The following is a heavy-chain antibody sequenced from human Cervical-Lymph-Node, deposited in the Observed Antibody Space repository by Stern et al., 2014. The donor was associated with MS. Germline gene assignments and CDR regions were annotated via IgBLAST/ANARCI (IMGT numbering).Heavy chain of an antibody. CDR1: GGTFSIHT. V-gene: IGHV1-69*01. J-gene: IGHJ4*02. CDR2: VIPMFGTP. Sequence: QVQLVESGAEVKKPGSSVKVSCKASGGTFSIHTISWVRQAPGQGLEWMGGVIPMFGTPNYAQKFVDRFTTTADDSTSTAYMELSSLTSDDTAVYFCATDQGSIAVYWGQGTLVTVSS. D-gene: IGHD6-6*01. CDR3: ATDQGSIAVY.